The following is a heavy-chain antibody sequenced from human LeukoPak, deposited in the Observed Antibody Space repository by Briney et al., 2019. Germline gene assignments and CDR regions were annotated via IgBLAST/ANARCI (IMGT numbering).Heavy chain of an antibody. D-gene: IGHD1-26*01. CDR1: GSTFSNDW. Sequence: GGSLRLSCAASGSTFSNDWMHWVRQAPGKGLVWVSRINTDGSTTTYADSVKGRFTISRDNAKNTLYLQMNSLRVEDTAVYYCARGRGGSYHYWGQGTLVTVSS. CDR2: INTDGSTT. CDR3: ARGRGGSYHY. V-gene: IGHV3-74*01. J-gene: IGHJ4*02.